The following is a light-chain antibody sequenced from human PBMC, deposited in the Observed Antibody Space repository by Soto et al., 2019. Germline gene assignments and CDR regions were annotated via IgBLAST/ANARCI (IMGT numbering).Light chain of an antibody. J-gene: IGLJ2*01. CDR1: SSDVGGYNS. CDR2: EVT. V-gene: IGLV2-8*01. CDR3: SSYAGSNNFVV. Sequence: QSALTQPPSASGSPGQSVTISCTGTSSDVGGYNSVSWYQQHPDKAPKLMIYEVTKRPSGVPDRFSGSKSGNTASLTVSGLQAEDEADYYCSSYAGSNNFVVFGGGTKLTVL.